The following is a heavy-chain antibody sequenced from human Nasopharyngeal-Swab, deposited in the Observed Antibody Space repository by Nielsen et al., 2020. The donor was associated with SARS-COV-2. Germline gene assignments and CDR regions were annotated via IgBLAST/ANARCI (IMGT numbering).Heavy chain of an antibody. CDR2: IWYDGSNK. CDR3: ARGGYRDYDYAY. Sequence: VRQAPGKGLEWVAVIWYDGSNKYYADSVKGRFTISRDNSKNTLYLQMNSLRAEDTAVYYCARGGYRDYDYAYWGQGTLVTVSS. J-gene: IGHJ4*02. V-gene: IGHV3-33*01. D-gene: IGHD5-12*01.